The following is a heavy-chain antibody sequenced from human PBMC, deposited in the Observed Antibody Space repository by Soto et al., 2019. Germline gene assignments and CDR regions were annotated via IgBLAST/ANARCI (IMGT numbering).Heavy chain of an antibody. J-gene: IGHJ4*02. CDR1: GFSFSSYA. V-gene: IGHV3-23*01. Sequence: LRLSCVASGFSFSSYAMNWVRQAPGKGLEWVSVISGRDGSTYYAGSVKGRFTISRDNSKNTLYLQMNSLRAEDTAVYYCARDRERDAWYEDYWGQGTLVTVSS. D-gene: IGHD6-13*01. CDR3: ARDRERDAWYEDY. CDR2: ISGRDGST.